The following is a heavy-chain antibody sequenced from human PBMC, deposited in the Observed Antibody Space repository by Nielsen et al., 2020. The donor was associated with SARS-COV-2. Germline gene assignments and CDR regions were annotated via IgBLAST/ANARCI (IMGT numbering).Heavy chain of an antibody. CDR3: ARSGYNYYDSSGYYHGAFDI. J-gene: IGHJ3*02. D-gene: IGHD3-22*01. CDR1: GFNFSTYW. Sequence: GESLKISCAASGFNFSTYWMTWVRQAPGKALEWVANINQDGTGKYYVDSVKGRFTISRDNAKNSLYLQMNSLRAEDTAVYYCARSGYNYYDSSGYYHGAFDIWGQGTMVTVSS. V-gene: IGHV3-7*01. CDR2: INQDGTGK.